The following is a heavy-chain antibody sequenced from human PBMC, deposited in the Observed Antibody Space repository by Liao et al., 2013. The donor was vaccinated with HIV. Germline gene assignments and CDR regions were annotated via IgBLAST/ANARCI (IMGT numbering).Heavy chain of an antibody. D-gene: IGHD3-22*01. CDR3: ARESNYDSSGRTDAFEI. V-gene: IGHV4-30-4*08. CDR2: IYYSGGT. CDR1: GGSITSGDYY. J-gene: IGHJ3*02. Sequence: QVQLQESGPGLVKPSQTLSLTCTVSGGSITSGDYYWSWIRQTPGKGLEWIGYIYYSGGTYFNPSLKSRVTISVDSSKNQFSLKLSSVTAADTAVYYCARESNYDSSGRTDAFEIWGQGTMVTVSS.